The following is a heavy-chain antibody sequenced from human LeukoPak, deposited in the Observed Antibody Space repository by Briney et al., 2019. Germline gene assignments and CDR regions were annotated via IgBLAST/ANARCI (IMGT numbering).Heavy chain of an antibody. CDR2: INPSGGST. D-gene: IGHD6-13*01. CDR1: GYTFTSYY. J-gene: IGHJ4*02. CDR3: ARDGIAAAGYDY. V-gene: IGHV1-46*01. Sequence: ASVKVSGKASGYTFTSYYMHWVRQAPGQGLEWMGIINPSGGSTSYAQKFQGRVTMTRDMSTSTVYMELSSLRSEDTAVYYCARDGIAAAGYDYWGQGTLVTVSS.